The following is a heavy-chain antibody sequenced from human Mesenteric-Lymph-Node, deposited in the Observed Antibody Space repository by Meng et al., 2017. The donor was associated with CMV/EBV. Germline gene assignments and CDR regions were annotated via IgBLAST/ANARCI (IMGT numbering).Heavy chain of an antibody. CDR1: GGSIRSYY. J-gene: IGHJ4*02. CDR2: IYFSGST. V-gene: IGHV4-59*01. CDR3: ARGAGDFDY. D-gene: IGHD6-19*01. Sequence: LSLPCSVSGGSIRSYYWTWIRQPPGKGLEWIGYIYFSGSTNYNSSLKSRVIILVDTSKNEFSLKLRSVTAADTAFYYCARGAGDFDYWGQGTLVTVSS.